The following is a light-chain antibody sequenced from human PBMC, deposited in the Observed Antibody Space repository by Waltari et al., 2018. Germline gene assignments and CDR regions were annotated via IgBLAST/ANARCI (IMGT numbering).Light chain of an antibody. CDR3: QVWGSTTDP. Sequence: SYVLTQPPSVSVAPGKTARITCGGNNIGSKSVQWYQQKPGQAPVLVIYYDSDRPSGIPERFSGSNSGNTATLTISRVEAGDEADYYCQVWGSTTDPFGGRTKLTVL. CDR1: NIGSKS. J-gene: IGLJ2*01. V-gene: IGLV3-21*04. CDR2: YDS.